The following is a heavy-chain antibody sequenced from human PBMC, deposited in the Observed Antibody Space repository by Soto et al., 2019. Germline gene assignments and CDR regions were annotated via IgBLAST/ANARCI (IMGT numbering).Heavy chain of an antibody. V-gene: IGHV3-30-3*01. J-gene: IGHJ3*02. CDR1: GFTFSSYA. Sequence: GGSLRLSCAASGFTFSSYAMHWVRQAPGKGLEWVEVISYDGSNKYYADSVKGRFTISRDNSKNTLYLQMNSLRAEDTAVYYCARDRAYYDFWSGYSFDAFDIWGQGT. D-gene: IGHD3-3*01. CDR3: ARDRAYYDFWSGYSFDAFDI. CDR2: ISYDGSNK.